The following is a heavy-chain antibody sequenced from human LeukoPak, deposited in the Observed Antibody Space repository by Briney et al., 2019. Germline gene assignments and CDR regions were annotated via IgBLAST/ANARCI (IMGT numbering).Heavy chain of an antibody. V-gene: IGHV4-59*01. CDR1: GGSISSYY. CDR3: ARHSGYSGYGSGEFDY. J-gene: IGHJ4*02. Sequence: TSETLSLTCTVSGGSISSYYWSWIRQPPGKGLEWIGYIYYSGSTNYNPSLKSRVTISVDTSKNQFSLKLSSVTAADTAVYYCARHSGYSGYGSGEFDYWGQGTLVTVSS. CDR2: IYYSGST. D-gene: IGHD5-12*01.